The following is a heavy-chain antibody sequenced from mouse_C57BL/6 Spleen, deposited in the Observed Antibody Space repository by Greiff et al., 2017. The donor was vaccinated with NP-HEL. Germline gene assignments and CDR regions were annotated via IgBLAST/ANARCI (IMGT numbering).Heavy chain of an antibody. CDR2: ISYDGSN. CDR3: AREDVYYAMDY. V-gene: IGHV3-6*01. J-gene: IGHJ4*01. CDR1: GYSITSGYY. Sequence: VQLKQSGPGLVKPSQSLSLTCSVTGYSITSGYYWYWIRQSPGNKLEWMGYISYDGSNNYNPSLKNRISITRDTSKNQFFLKLNSVTAEDTATYYCAREDVYYAMDYWGQGTSVTVSS.